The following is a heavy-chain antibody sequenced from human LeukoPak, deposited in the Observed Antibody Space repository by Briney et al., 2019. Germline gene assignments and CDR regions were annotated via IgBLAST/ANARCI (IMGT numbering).Heavy chain of an antibody. D-gene: IGHD6-13*01. Sequence: SETLSLTCTVSGGSISSGSYYWSWIRQPAGKGLEWIGRIYTSGNTNYNPSLKSRVTISVDTSKNQFSLKLSSVTAADTAVYFCASSHIAAAGTFGYWGQGTLVTVSS. CDR3: ASSHIAAAGTFGY. J-gene: IGHJ4*02. CDR2: IYTSGNT. V-gene: IGHV4-61*02. CDR1: GGSISSGSYY.